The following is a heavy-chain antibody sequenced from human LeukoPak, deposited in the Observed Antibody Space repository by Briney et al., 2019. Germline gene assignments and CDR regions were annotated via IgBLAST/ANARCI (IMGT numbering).Heavy chain of an antibody. Sequence: GGSLRLSCAASGFTFSRYGMHWVGQAPGKGVEGVAVISYEGSKKYYADSVKGRFTIYRDNSKNTRYLQMNSLRAEDTAVYYCAKDRYYYGSGISEGYFDFWGQGTLVTVSS. CDR1: GFTFSRYG. J-gene: IGHJ4*02. V-gene: IGHV3-30*18. CDR2: ISYEGSKK. D-gene: IGHD3-10*01. CDR3: AKDRYYYGSGISEGYFDF.